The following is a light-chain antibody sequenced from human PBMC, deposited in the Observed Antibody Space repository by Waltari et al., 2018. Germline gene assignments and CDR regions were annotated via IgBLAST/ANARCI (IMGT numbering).Light chain of an antibody. Sequence: EVVMTQSPATLSASPGESATLSCRASQYVNIHLDWYQQKPGQAPRLLIYAASTRATGVPARCSGSGAGTDFTLTISSLQSEESAVYYCQQYNDWPRTFGLGTKVEIK. CDR2: AAS. J-gene: IGKJ1*01. CDR1: QYVNIH. V-gene: IGKV3-15*01. CDR3: QQYNDWPRT.